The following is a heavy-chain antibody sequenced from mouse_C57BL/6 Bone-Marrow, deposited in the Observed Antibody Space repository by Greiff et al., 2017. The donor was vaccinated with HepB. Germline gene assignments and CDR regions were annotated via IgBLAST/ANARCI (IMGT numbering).Heavy chain of an antibody. CDR1: GFTFSNYW. CDR3: TGAFYGSSQAMDY. J-gene: IGHJ4*01. V-gene: IGHV6-3*01. D-gene: IGHD1-1*01. Sequence: EVKLLESGGGLVQPGGSMKLSCVASGFTFSNYWMNWVRQSPEKGLEWVAQIRLKSDNYATHYAVSVKGRFTISREDSKSSDYLQMNNLRAEDTVIYYGTGAFYGSSQAMDYWGQGTSVTVSS. CDR2: IRLKSDNYAT.